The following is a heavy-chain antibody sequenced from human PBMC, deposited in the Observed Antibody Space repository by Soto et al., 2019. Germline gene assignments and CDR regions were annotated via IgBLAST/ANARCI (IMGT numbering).Heavy chain of an antibody. D-gene: IGHD2-15*01. CDR3: ARAGGCSGGSCYSGVYYYHYTDV. V-gene: IGHV1-18*01. Sequence: QVQLVQSGAEVKKPGASVKVSCKASGYTFTSYGISWVRQAPGQGLEWMGWISAYNGNTNYAQKLQGRVTLTTDTSTRTAYMELRSLSSDDTAVYYCARAGGCSGGSCYSGVYYYHYTDVWGKGTTVSVSS. CDR2: ISAYNGNT. CDR1: GYTFTSYG. J-gene: IGHJ6*03.